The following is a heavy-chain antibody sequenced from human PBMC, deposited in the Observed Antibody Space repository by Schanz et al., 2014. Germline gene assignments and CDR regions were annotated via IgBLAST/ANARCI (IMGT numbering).Heavy chain of an antibody. CDR3: AKGRTSMVYDMDV. Sequence: HVQLEESGGGVVQPGGSLRLSCVASGFSFSGFAVHLVRQAPGKGLEWVSIVSHDGFTKHYADSVRGRFTLSRDNAKNSLFLQMSSLRAEDTALYYCAKGRTSMVYDMDVWGQGTTVTVSS. D-gene: IGHD5-18*01. V-gene: IGHV3-30*04. CDR1: GFSFSGFA. J-gene: IGHJ6*02. CDR2: VSHDGFTK.